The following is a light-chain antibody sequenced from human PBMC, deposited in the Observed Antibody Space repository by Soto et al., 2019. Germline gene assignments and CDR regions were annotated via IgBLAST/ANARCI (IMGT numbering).Light chain of an antibody. CDR2: GAS. J-gene: IGKJ2*01. CDR1: QSVSSN. V-gene: IGKV3-15*01. Sequence: EIVMTQSPATLSVSPGERATLSCRASQSVSSNLAWYQQKPGQAPSLLIYGASTRATGIPARFSGSGSETEFTLTISSLQSEYFAVYYCQQYNNWPYTLGQGTKLEIK. CDR3: QQYNNWPYT.